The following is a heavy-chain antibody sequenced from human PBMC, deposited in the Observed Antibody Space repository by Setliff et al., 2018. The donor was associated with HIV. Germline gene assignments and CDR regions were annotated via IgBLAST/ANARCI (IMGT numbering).Heavy chain of an antibody. D-gene: IGHD1-1*01. CDR1: GFTFSSYA. V-gene: IGHV3-21*04. Sequence: GGSLRLSCAASGFTFSSYAMNWVRQAPGKGLEWVSSISSSSSYIYYADSVKGRFTISRDNAKNSLYLQMHSLRVEDTAFYYCARDKRDDNFLTSRISSVFDFWGEGTLVTVSS. CDR3: ARDKRDDNFLTSRISSVFDF. CDR2: ISSSSSYI. J-gene: IGHJ4*02.